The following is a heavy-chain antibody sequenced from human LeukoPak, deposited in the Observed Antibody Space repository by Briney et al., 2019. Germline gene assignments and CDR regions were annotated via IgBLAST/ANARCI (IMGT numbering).Heavy chain of an antibody. J-gene: IGHJ6*02. CDR1: GGSFSGYY. V-gene: IGHV4-34*01. Sequence: SETLSLTCAVYGGSFSGYYWSWIRQPPGKGLEWIGEINHSGSTNYNPSLKSRVTISVDTSKNQFSLKLSSVTAADTAVYYCARTFSESYYYYGMDVWGQGTMVTVSS. CDR2: INHSGST. CDR3: ARTFSESYYYYGMDV. D-gene: IGHD1-26*01.